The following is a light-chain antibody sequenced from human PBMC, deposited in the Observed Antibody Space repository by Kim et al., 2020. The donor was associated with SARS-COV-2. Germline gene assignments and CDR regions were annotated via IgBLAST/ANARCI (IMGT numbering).Light chain of an antibody. V-gene: IGLV2-14*03. Sequence: QSALTQPASVSGSPGQSITISCTGTSSDVGGYNYVSWYQQHPNKAPKLMIYDVSNRPSGVSNRFSGSKSGNTASLTISGLQAEDEADYYCSSYRRRITNYVFVTGAKVTVL. J-gene: IGLJ1*01. CDR3: SSYRRRITNYV. CDR1: SSDVGGYNY. CDR2: DVS.